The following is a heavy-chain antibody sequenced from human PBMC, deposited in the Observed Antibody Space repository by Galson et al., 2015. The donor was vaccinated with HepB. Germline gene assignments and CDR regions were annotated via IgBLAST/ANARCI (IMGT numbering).Heavy chain of an antibody. Sequence: SLRLSCAASGFIFSTYNMNWVRQAPGKGLEWVSSISSSGSYIYYADSLKVRFTITRDNAKNSLYLQMNSLRAEDTAVYYCARDHTQYSSSSEFYGMDVWGQGTTVTVSS. V-gene: IGHV3-21*01. CDR1: GFIFSTYN. J-gene: IGHJ6*02. CDR3: ARDHTQYSSSSEFYGMDV. CDR2: ISSSGSYI. D-gene: IGHD6-6*01.